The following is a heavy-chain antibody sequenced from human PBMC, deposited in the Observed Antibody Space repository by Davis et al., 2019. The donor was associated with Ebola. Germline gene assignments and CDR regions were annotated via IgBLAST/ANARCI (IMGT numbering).Heavy chain of an antibody. CDR2: ISSSSSTI. CDR1: GSTFSSYS. J-gene: IGHJ6*02. Sequence: ESLQISCAASGSTFSSYSMNWVRQAPGKGLEWVSYISSSSSTIYYADSVKGRFTISRDNAKNSLYLQMNSLRDEDTAVYYCARDSLGAVVVVAASTDYYYGMDVWGQGTTVTVSS. CDR3: ARDSLGAVVVVAASTDYYYGMDV. V-gene: IGHV3-48*02. D-gene: IGHD2-15*01.